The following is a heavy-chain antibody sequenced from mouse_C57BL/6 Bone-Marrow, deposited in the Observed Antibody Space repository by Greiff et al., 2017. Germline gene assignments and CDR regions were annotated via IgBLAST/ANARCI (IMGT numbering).Heavy chain of an antibody. CDR2: IDPSDSYT. J-gene: IGHJ2*01. Sequence: QVQLQQSGAELVRPGTSVKLSCTASGYTFTSYWMHWVKQRPGQGLEWIGVIDPSDSYTNYNPKFKGKATLTVDTSSSTAYMQLSSLTSEDSAVYYCGRCGLWGYFDYWGQGTTLTVSA. V-gene: IGHV1-59*01. D-gene: IGHD3-1*01. CDR1: GYTFTSYW. CDR3: GRCGLWGYFDY.